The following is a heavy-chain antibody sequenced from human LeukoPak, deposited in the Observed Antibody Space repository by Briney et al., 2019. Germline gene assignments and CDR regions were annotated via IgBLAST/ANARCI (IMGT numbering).Heavy chain of an antibody. CDR3: AREAGDTAMVYNWFDP. J-gene: IGHJ5*02. V-gene: IGHV3-11*01. CDR2: ISSSGSTI. Sequence: GGSLRLSCAASGFTFSDNYMSWIRQAPGKGLEWVSYISSSGSTIYYEDSLKGRFTISRDNAKNSLYLQMNSLRAEDTAVYYCAREAGDTAMVYNWFDPWGQGTLVTVSS. D-gene: IGHD5-18*01. CDR1: GFTFSDNY.